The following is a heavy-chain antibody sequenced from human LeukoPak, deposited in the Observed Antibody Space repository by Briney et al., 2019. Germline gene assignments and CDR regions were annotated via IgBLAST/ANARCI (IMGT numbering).Heavy chain of an antibody. J-gene: IGHJ3*02. Sequence: PGGSLRLSCAASGFTFSDYYMSWIRQAPGKGLEWVSYISSSGSTIYYADSVRGRFTISRHNSKNTLYLQMNSLRAEDTAVYYCARGLELLSGAFDIWGQGTMVTVSS. CDR1: GFTFSDYY. CDR3: ARGLELLSGAFDI. D-gene: IGHD1-7*01. V-gene: IGHV3-11*01. CDR2: ISSSGSTI.